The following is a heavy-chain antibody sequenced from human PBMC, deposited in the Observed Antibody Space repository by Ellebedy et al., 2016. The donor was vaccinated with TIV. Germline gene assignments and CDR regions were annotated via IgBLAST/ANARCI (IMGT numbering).Heavy chain of an antibody. V-gene: IGHV3-23*01. Sequence: GESLKISCAASGFYFSDYYMSWIRQSPGKGLEWVSAISASGYRTFYADSVKGRFTISRDNSKNTMLLQMYSLRVDDTAVYYCAKARRGDYVIFGLDVWGQGTTVPVSS. CDR1: GFYFSDYY. CDR3: AKARRGDYVIFGLDV. CDR2: ISASGYRT. J-gene: IGHJ6*02. D-gene: IGHD4-17*01.